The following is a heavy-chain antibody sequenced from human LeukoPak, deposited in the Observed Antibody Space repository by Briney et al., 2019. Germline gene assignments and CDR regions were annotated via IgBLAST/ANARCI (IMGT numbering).Heavy chain of an antibody. CDR1: GFTFSSFG. CDR2: ISYEGSNI. CDR3: AKGQYDFWSRYYPFDY. J-gene: IGHJ4*02. V-gene: IGHV3-30*18. Sequence: PGRSLRLSCAASGFTFSSFGMRWGRQAPGKGLGWVGGISYEGSNIYYADSVKGGFTISRDNSKNTLCLQMNNLRAEDTAVYHCAKGQYDFWSRYYPFDYRGQGTLVTVSS. D-gene: IGHD3-3*01.